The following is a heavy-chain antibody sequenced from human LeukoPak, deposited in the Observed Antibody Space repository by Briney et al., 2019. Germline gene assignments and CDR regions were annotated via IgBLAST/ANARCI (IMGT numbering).Heavy chain of an antibody. Sequence: ASVKVSCKASGYTFTSYDINWVRQATGQGLEWMGWMNPNSGNTGYAQKFQGRVTMTRNTSISTAYMELGSLRSEDTAVYYCARGSKKTVTIAYWGQGTLVTVSS. J-gene: IGHJ4*02. V-gene: IGHV1-8*01. D-gene: IGHD4-11*01. CDR1: GYTFTSYD. CDR2: MNPNSGNT. CDR3: ARGSKKTVTIAY.